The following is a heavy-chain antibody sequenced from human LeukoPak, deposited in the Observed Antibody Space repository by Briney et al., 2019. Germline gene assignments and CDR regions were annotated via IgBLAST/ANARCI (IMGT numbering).Heavy chain of an antibody. CDR3: ASIPPWPSRGDV. J-gene: IGHJ6*04. Sequence: GGPLRLSCAASGFSFSKFYMGWVRQAPGKGLEWVANINKDGTTTYYVNSVKGRFTISRDNAKNSLYLEMNSVRVEDTAVYYCASIPPWPSRGDVWGKGTTVTVSS. CDR1: GFSFSKFY. D-gene: IGHD2-21*01. CDR2: INKDGTTT. V-gene: IGHV3-7*01.